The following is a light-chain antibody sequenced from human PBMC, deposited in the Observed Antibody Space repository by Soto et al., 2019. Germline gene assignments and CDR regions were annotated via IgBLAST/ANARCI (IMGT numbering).Light chain of an antibody. V-gene: IGKV1-33*01. CDR1: QDINNY. CDR2: DAS. CDR3: QQLHDYPIT. Sequence: DIQMTQSPSSLSASVGDRVTITCQASQDINNYLNWYQQKPGKAPKLLIYDASNLQTGVPSRFSGSGSGTDFTFTISSLQPEDFATYYCQQLHDYPITFGQGTRLEIK. J-gene: IGKJ5*01.